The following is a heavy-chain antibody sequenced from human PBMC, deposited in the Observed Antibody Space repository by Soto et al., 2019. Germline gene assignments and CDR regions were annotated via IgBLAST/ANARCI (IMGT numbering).Heavy chain of an antibody. CDR2: ISSSGMTI. CDR1: GFSFSTYS. J-gene: IGHJ6*03. V-gene: IGHV3-48*02. D-gene: IGHD4-17*01. CDR3: ARMDLVPNNDYHYFYMAV. Sequence: PGGSLRLSCEASGFSFSTYSMNWVRQAPGKGLEWVSYISSSGMTIYYADSVKGRLTISRDNAKNSLYLQMHSLRDEDTAIYFCARMDLVPNNDYHYFYMAVWGTGTSVTVSS.